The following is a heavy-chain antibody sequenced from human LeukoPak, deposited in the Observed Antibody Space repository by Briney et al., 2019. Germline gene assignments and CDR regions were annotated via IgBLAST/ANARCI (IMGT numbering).Heavy chain of an antibody. CDR2: IYTSGST. CDR3: ARGGHETYYMVRGDPFDY. Sequence: PSETLSLTCSVSGDSISNYYWSWIRQPAGKGLEWIGRIYTSGSTNYNPSLKSRVTISVDTSKNQFSLKLSSVTAADTAVYYCARGGHETYYMVRGDPFDYWGQGTLVTVSS. D-gene: IGHD3-10*01. V-gene: IGHV4-4*07. J-gene: IGHJ4*02. CDR1: GDSISNYY.